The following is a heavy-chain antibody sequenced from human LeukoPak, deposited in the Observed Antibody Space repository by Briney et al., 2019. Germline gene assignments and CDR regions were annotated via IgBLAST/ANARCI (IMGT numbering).Heavy chain of an antibody. Sequence: PGGSLRLSCVGSGFIFSSYDMGWVRQAPGKGLESVSSISRAGDRTYYEDSVKGRFTISRDNSRNTMYLQMNSLRAEDTAVYYCARGESFAFDVWGQGTMVTVSS. V-gene: IGHV3-23*01. J-gene: IGHJ3*01. CDR2: ISRAGDRT. CDR3: ARGESFAFDV. CDR1: GFIFSSYD.